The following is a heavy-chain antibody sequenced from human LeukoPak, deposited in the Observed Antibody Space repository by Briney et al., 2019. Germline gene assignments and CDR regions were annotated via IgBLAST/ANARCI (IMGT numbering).Heavy chain of an antibody. CDR1: GYQFTSYW. V-gene: IGHV5-51*01. D-gene: IGHD1-26*01. Sequence: GEALEISCKGSGYQFTSYWITWVRQMPGKGLEWMGIIYPGDSDTRYSPSFQGQVTISADKSISTAYLQWSSLKASDTAMYYCTRRPGNYYDYWGQGTLVTVSS. CDR3: TRRPGNYYDY. J-gene: IGHJ4*02. CDR2: IYPGDSDT.